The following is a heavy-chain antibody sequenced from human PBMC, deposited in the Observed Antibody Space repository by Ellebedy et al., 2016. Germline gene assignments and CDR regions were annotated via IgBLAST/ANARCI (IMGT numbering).Heavy chain of an antibody. J-gene: IGHJ5*02. Sequence: SETLSLXXSVSGGSISNYYWGWIRQPPGKGLEWIGSIYYSGSTYYNPSLKSRVTISVDTSKNQFSLKLSSVTAADTAVYYCARGRYELWFGDKTPHWFDPWGQGTLVTVSS. CDR1: GGSISNYY. D-gene: IGHD3-10*01. CDR2: IYYSGST. V-gene: IGHV4-39*07. CDR3: ARGRYELWFGDKTPHWFDP.